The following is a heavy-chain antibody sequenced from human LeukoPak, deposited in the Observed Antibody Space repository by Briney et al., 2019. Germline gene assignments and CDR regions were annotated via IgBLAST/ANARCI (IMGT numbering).Heavy chain of an antibody. D-gene: IGHD2-15*01. CDR2: IIPIFGTA. J-gene: IGHJ3*02. CDR3: ARGEVVVAATYAFDI. V-gene: IGHV1-69*05. Sequence: SVKVSCKASGGTFSSYAISWVRQAPGQGLEWMGRIIPIFGTANYAQKFQGRVTITTDESTSTAYMELSSRRSDDTAVYYCARGEVVVAATYAFDIWGQGTMVTVSS. CDR1: GGTFSSYA.